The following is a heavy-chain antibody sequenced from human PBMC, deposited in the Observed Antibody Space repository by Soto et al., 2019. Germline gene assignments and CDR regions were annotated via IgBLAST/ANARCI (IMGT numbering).Heavy chain of an antibody. CDR3: ARGSTSGWPYDH. Sequence: QVQLVQSGAEVKEPGASVKISCKASGFTFTNYAIHWVRQAPGQRLEWMGWINAGNGDTEYSENFQGRVTITSDTSANTAYMELSSLTSEDTAVYNCARGSTSGWPYDHWGQGTPVAVSS. J-gene: IGHJ4*02. CDR1: GFTFTNYA. V-gene: IGHV1-3*01. D-gene: IGHD6-19*01. CDR2: INAGNGDT.